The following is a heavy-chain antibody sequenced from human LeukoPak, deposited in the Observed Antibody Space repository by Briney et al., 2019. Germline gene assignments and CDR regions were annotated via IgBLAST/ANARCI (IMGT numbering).Heavy chain of an antibody. D-gene: IGHD2-2*01. V-gene: IGHV1-69*06. CDR2: IIPIFGTA. CDR3: ARETEGYCSSTSCPLKY. J-gene: IGHJ4*02. Sequence: GASVTVSFKASGGTFSSYAISWVRQAPGQGLEWMGGIIPIFGTANYAQKFQGRVTITADKSTSTAYMELSSLRSEDTAVYYCARETEGYCSSTSCPLKYWGQGTLVTVSS. CDR1: GGTFSSYA.